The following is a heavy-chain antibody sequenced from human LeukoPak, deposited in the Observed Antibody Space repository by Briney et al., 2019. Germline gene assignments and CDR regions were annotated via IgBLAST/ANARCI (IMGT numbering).Heavy chain of an antibody. V-gene: IGHV4-39*01. J-gene: IGHJ3*02. D-gene: IGHD3-10*01. CDR1: GGSFRSSSYY. Sequence: PSETLSLTCTVSGGSFRSSSYYWGWIRQTPGKGLEWIGSIYYSGSTYYNPSLKSRVTISVDTSRNQFSLKLSSVTAADTAVYYCASASSGSYADDAFDIWGQGTMVTVSS. CDR2: IYYSGST. CDR3: ASASSGSYADDAFDI.